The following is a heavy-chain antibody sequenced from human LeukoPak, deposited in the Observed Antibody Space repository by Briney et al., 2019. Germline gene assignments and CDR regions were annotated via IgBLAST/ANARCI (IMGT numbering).Heavy chain of an antibody. CDR3: ARHRGSGSYYKDYYYGMDV. Sequence: GESLKISCKGSGYSFTSYWIGWVRQMPGKGLEWMGIMYPGDSDTRYSPSFQGQVAISADKSISTAYLQWSSLKASDTAMYYCARHRGSGSYYKDYYYGMDVWGQGTTVTVSS. J-gene: IGHJ6*02. CDR2: MYPGDSDT. V-gene: IGHV5-51*01. CDR1: GYSFTSYW. D-gene: IGHD3-10*01.